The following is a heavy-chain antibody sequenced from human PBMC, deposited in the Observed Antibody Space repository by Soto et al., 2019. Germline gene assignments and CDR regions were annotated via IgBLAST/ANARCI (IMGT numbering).Heavy chain of an antibody. CDR2: TYYRSKWYN. CDR1: GDSVSSNSAA. V-gene: IGHV6-1*01. D-gene: IGHD1-7*01. J-gene: IGHJ6*02. CDR3: ARGLELRRYYHYGMDV. Sequence: SQTLSLTCAISGDSVSSNSAAWNWIRQSPSRGLEWLGRTYYRSKWYNDYAVSVKSRITINPDTSKNQFSLQLNSVTPEDTAVYSCARGLELRRYYHYGMDVWGQGTTVTVSS.